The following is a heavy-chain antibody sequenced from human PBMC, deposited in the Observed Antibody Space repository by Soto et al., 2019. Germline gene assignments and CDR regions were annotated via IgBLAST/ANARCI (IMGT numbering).Heavy chain of an antibody. CDR3: ARNKIPGLFDY. Sequence: SETLSLTCAVYGGSFSGYYWTWIRQPPGTGLEWIGEINHSGSTNYNPSLKSRVTISVDTSKNQFSLKLTSVTAADTAVYYCARNKIPGLFDYGGQGPLVPVPS. J-gene: IGHJ4*02. D-gene: IGHD2-21*01. V-gene: IGHV4-34*01. CDR2: INHSGST. CDR1: GGSFSGYY.